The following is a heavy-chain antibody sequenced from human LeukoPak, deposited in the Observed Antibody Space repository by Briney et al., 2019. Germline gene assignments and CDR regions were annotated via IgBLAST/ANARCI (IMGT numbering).Heavy chain of an antibody. D-gene: IGHD6-13*01. CDR2: ITAGGDST. CDR3: AKSHASIWNVYDY. V-gene: IGHV3-23*01. J-gene: IGHJ4*02. Sequence: GGSLRLSCAASGLTFSGYAMSWVRLAPGEGLEWVSAITAGGDSTYYAESVKGRFTISRDNLKNMVFLQMSTLRAEDTAIYYCAKSHASIWNVYDYWGQGTLVTVSS. CDR1: GLTFSGYA.